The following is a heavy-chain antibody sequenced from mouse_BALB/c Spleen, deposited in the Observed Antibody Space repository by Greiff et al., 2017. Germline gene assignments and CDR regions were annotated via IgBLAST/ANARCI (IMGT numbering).Heavy chain of an antibody. CDR1: GYNFTSYW. CDR2: IYPGSGST. CDR3: ARYRYYAMDY. J-gene: IGHJ4*01. V-gene: IGHV1-55*01. Sequence: QVQLQQPGAELVKPGTSVKLSCKASGYNFTSYWINWVKLRPGQGLEWIGDIYPGSGSTNYNEKFKSKATLTVDTSSSTAYMQLSSLASEDSALYCCARYRYYAMDYWGQGTSVTVSS.